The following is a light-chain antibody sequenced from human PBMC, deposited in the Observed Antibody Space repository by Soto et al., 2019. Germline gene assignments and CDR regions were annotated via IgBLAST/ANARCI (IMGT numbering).Light chain of an antibody. J-gene: IGKJ1*01. Sequence: GLTQYPGTLSVSPGGRATLSCTASQSVSTSVGWYQQKPGQAPRLLIYGASNRATGIPHRFSGSGSGTDFTLTISRLEPEDFAVYYCQQDDRSPRTFGQGTKVDIK. CDR3: QQDDRSPRT. CDR2: GAS. CDR1: QSVSTS. V-gene: IGKV3-20*01.